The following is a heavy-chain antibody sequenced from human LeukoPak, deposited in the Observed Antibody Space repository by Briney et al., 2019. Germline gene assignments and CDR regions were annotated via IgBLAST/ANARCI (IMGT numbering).Heavy chain of an antibody. CDR2: IKSKTDGGTT. CDR3: TTDTRPYDILTGYYGGNYFDY. V-gene: IGHV3-15*01. CDR1: GFTFSNAW. Sequence: KSGGSLRLSCAASGFTFSNAWMSWVRQAPGKGLEWVGRIKSKTDGGTTDYAAPVKGRFTISRDDSKNTLYLQMNSLKTEDTAVYYCTTDTRPYDILTGYYGGNYFDYWGQGTLVTVSS. D-gene: IGHD3-9*01. J-gene: IGHJ4*02.